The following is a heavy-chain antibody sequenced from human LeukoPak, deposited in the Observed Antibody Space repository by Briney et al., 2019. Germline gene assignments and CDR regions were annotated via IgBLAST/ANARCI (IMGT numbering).Heavy chain of an antibody. CDR3: ARDCGGDCYNTDDAFDI. V-gene: IGHV1-18*01. CDR1: GYTLTSYG. Sequence: GASVKVSCKASGYTLTSYGIRWVRQAPGQGLEWMGWISAYNGNTNYAQKLQGRVTMTTDTSTSTAYMELRSLRSDDTAVYYCARDCGGDCYNTDDAFDIWGQGTMVTVSS. J-gene: IGHJ3*02. CDR2: ISAYNGNT. D-gene: IGHD2-21*02.